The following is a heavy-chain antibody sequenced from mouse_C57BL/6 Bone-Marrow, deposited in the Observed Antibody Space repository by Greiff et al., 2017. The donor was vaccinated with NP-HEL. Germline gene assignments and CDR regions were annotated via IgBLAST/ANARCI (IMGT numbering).Heavy chain of an antibody. Sequence: EVKVVESGGGLVQPGGSLKLSCAASGFTFSDYYMYWVRQTPEKRLEWVAYISNGGGSTYYPDTVKGRFTISRDNAKNTLYLQMSRLKSEDTAMYYCARQLDYYGSSSWVAYWGQGTLVTVSA. D-gene: IGHD1-1*01. CDR3: ARQLDYYGSSSWVAY. J-gene: IGHJ3*01. V-gene: IGHV5-12*01. CDR1: GFTFSDYY. CDR2: ISNGGGST.